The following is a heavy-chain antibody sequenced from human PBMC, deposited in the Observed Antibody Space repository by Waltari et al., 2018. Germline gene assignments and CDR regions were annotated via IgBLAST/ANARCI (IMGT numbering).Heavy chain of an antibody. J-gene: IGHJ4*02. V-gene: IGHV4-34*01. CDR3: ARGPSRIAAAGRRFDY. CDR1: GGSFSGYY. CDR2: INHSGST. D-gene: IGHD6-13*01. Sequence: QVQLQQWGAGLLKPSETLSLTCAVYGGSFSGYYWSWIRQPPGKGLEWIGEINHSGSTNYNPSLKRRVTISVDTSKNQFSLKLSSVTAADTAVYYCARGPSRIAAAGRRFDYWGQGTLVTVSS.